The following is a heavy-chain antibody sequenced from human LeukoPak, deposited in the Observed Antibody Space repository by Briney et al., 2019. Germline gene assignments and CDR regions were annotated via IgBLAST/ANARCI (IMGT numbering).Heavy chain of an antibody. CDR3: AREGTTGTTHYYYGMDV. CDR1: GFTFSSYE. Sequence: GGSLRLSCAASGFTFSSYEMNWVRQAPGKGLEWVSYISSSGSTIYYADSVKGRSTISRDNAKNSLYLQMNSLRAEDTAVYYCAREGTTGTTHYYYGMDVWGKGTTVTVSS. J-gene: IGHJ6*04. D-gene: IGHD1-1*01. V-gene: IGHV3-48*03. CDR2: ISSSGSTI.